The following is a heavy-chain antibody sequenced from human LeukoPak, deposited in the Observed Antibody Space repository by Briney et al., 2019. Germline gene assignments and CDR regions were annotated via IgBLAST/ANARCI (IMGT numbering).Heavy chain of an antibody. V-gene: IGHV3-23*01. J-gene: IGHJ4*02. D-gene: IGHD3-16*01. CDR2: MSASGDST. CDR1: GFTFSTYG. Sequence: PGGSLRLSCAASGFTFSTYGMTWVRQAPGKGLEWASGMSASGDSTYYADSVKGRFTITRDNSKNTLYLQMNSLTADDTAVYYCARDPLGVLSYFDYWGQGTLVTVSS. CDR3: ARDPLGVLSYFDY.